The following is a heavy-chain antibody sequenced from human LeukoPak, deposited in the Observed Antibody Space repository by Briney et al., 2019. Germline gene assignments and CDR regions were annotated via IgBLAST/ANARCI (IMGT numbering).Heavy chain of an antibody. CDR3: ARSSRELGGYAPWELMPPFDY. J-gene: IGHJ4*02. CDR2: ISSTSGTT. Sequence: GGSLRLSCTASGFSFNTFGMYWVRQAPGKGLEWVSYISSTSGTTYYADSVKGRFTVSRDNAKNSLYLQMNSLRAEDTAVYYCARSSRELGGYAPWELMPPFDYWGQGTLVTVSS. D-gene: IGHD1-7*01. V-gene: IGHV3-48*01. CDR1: GFSFNTFG.